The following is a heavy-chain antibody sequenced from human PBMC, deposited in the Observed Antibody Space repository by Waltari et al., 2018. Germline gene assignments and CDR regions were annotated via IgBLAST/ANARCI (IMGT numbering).Heavy chain of an antibody. CDR2: IYHSGST. V-gene: IGHV4-38-2*01. CDR1: GYSISSGYY. CDR3: ARQDVDTAMVR. D-gene: IGHD5-18*01. Sequence: QVQLQESGPGLVKPSETLSLTCAVSGYSISSGYYWGWIRQPPGKGLEWIGSIYHSGSTYYSPALKSRVTISVATSKNQFSLKLSSVTAADTAVYYCARQDVDTAMVRWGQGTLVTVSS. J-gene: IGHJ4*02.